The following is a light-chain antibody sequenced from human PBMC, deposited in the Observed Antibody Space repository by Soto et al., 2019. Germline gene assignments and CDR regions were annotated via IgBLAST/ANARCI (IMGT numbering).Light chain of an antibody. Sequence: EIVMTQSPATLSVSPGERATLSCRASQSVTNNLAWYQQKPGQAPRLLVYGASTRATGIPVRFSGSGSGTEFTLTISSLQSEDFAVYYCQQYNNWPFTFGPGTKVHIK. CDR1: QSVTNN. CDR2: GAS. CDR3: QQYNNWPFT. J-gene: IGKJ3*01. V-gene: IGKV3-15*01.